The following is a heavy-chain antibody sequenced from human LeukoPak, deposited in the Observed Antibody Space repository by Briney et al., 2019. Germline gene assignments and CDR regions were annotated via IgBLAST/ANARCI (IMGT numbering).Heavy chain of an antibody. V-gene: IGHV4-59*08. CDR3: ARHGASGSYLYYFDY. Sequence: SKTLSLTCTVSGGSISSYYWSWIRQTPGKGLEWIGYIYYSGSANYNPSLKSRVTISVDTSKNQFSLKLSSVTAADTAVYFCARHGASGSYLYYFDYWGQGTLVTVSS. D-gene: IGHD1-26*01. CDR1: GGSISSYY. J-gene: IGHJ4*02. CDR2: IYYSGSA.